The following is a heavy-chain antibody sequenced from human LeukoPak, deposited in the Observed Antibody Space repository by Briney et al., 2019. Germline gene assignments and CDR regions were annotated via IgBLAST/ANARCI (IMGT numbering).Heavy chain of an antibody. Sequence: GGSLRLSCAASGFTFDDYAMHWVRHAPGKGLEWVSGISWNSGSIGYADSVKGRFTISRDNAKNSLYLQMNSLRAEDTALYYCAKTTSLEPRPYDAFDIWGQGTMVTVSS. J-gene: IGHJ3*02. V-gene: IGHV3-9*01. CDR2: ISWNSGSI. CDR1: GFTFDDYA. CDR3: AKTTSLEPRPYDAFDI. D-gene: IGHD1-1*01.